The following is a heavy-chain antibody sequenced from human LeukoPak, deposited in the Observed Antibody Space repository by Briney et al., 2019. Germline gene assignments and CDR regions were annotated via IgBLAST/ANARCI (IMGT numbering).Heavy chain of an antibody. V-gene: IGHV3-23*01. CDR1: GFTFSSYS. J-gene: IGHJ4*02. Sequence: PGGSLRLSCAASGFTFSSYSMNWVRQAPGKGLEWVSSFSVTAHTAHYADSMKGRFTVSRDTSKSTLYLQMKSLGVEDTAVYYCAKESKSTSSWYYFDSWGQGTLVTVSS. CDR2: FSVTAHTA. D-gene: IGHD6-13*01. CDR3: AKESKSTSSWYYFDS.